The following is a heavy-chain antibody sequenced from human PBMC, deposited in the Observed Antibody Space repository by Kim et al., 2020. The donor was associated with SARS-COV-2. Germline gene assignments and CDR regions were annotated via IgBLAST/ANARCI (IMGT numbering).Heavy chain of an antibody. Sequence: SETLSLTCTVSGYSISSGYYWGRIRQPPGKGLEWIGSMYHRGTTYYNPSLKSRVTISVDTAKNQFSLRLTSVTAADTAMYYCARVREWGVIVTSYFDYWG. CDR1: GYSISSGYY. J-gene: IGHJ4*03. V-gene: IGHV4-38-2*02. D-gene: IGHD3-16*02. CDR3: ARVREWGVIVTSYFDY. CDR2: MYHRGTT.